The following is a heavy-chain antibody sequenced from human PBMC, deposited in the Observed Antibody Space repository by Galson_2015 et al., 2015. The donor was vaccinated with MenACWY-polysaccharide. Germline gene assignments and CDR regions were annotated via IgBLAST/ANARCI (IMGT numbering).Heavy chain of an antibody. J-gene: IGHJ4*02. V-gene: IGHV3-23*01. CDR3: AKLRGSDWRDFDY. D-gene: IGHD6-19*01. CDR1: GLTFSSSA. CDR2: ISGRGSNT. Sequence: SLRLSCAASGLTFSSSAMSWVRQAPGKGLEWVSEISGRGSNTYYADSVKGRFTISGDNSKNTLFLQMNTLRAEDTAIYFCAKLRGSDWRDFDYWGQGTLVTVSS.